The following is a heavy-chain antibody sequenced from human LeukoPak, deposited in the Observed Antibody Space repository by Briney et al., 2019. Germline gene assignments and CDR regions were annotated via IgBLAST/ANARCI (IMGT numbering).Heavy chain of an antibody. D-gene: IGHD5-24*01. J-gene: IGHJ4*02. Sequence: SETLSLTCTVSGGSISSGGYYWSWIRQHPGKGLEWIGYIYYSGSTYYNPSLKSRVTISVDTSKNQFSLKLSSVTAADTAVYYCARWSTLQHRWYYFDYWGQGTLVNVSS. CDR1: GGSISSGGYY. CDR3: ARWSTLQHRWYYFDY. CDR2: IYYSGST. V-gene: IGHV4-31*03.